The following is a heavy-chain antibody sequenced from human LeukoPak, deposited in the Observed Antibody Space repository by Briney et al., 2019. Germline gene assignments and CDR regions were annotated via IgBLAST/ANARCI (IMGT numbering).Heavy chain of an antibody. Sequence: GGSLRLSCAASGFTFSSYGMHWVRQAPGKGLEWVAFIRYDGGNKYYADSVKGRFTISRDNSKNTLYLQMNSLRAEDTAVYYCARGEGYSKYDYWGQGTLVTVSS. CDR2: IRYDGGNK. CDR3: ARGEGYSKYDY. CDR1: GFTFSSYG. V-gene: IGHV3-30*02. J-gene: IGHJ4*02. D-gene: IGHD6-13*01.